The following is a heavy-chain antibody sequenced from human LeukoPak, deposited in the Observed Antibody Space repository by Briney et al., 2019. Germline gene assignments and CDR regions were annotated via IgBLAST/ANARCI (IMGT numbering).Heavy chain of an antibody. V-gene: IGHV3-7*01. D-gene: IGHD3-9*01. Sequence: GGSLRLSCAASGFTFSSYWMSWVRQAPGKGLEWVANIKQDGSEKYYVDSVKGRFTISRDNAKNSLYLQMNSLRAEDTAVYYCARCYVVLRYFGKSSNYYFDYWGQGTLVTVSS. CDR3: ARCYVVLRYFGKSSNYYFDY. J-gene: IGHJ4*02. CDR1: GFTFSSYW. CDR2: IKQDGSEK.